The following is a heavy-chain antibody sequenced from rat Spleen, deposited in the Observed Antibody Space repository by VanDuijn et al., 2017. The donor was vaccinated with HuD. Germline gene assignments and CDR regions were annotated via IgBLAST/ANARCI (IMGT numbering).Heavy chain of an antibody. Sequence: EVQLVESDGGLVQPGRSLKLSCAASGFTFSNYDMAWVRQAPTKGLEWIASISAGGGNTYYRDSVKGRFTISRDNAKNTQYLQMDSLRSEDTATYYCARQSLQWYYFDYWGQGVMVTVSS. D-gene: IGHD1-1*01. CDR1: GFTFSNYD. J-gene: IGHJ2*01. V-gene: IGHV5S13*01. CDR3: ARQSLQWYYFDY. CDR2: ISAGGGNT.